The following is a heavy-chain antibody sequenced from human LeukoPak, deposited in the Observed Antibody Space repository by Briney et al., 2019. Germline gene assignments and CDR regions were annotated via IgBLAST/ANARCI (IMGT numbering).Heavy chain of an antibody. V-gene: IGHV3-30*02. Sequence: GGSLRLSCAASGFTFSNYGMHWVRQAPGKGLEWVAFIRYDGTNKYYADSVKGRFTISRDNAKNSLYLQMNSLRAEDTAVYYCARGVSGWLLWGLDYWGQGTLVTVSS. J-gene: IGHJ4*02. CDR2: IRYDGTNK. CDR1: GFTFSNYG. D-gene: IGHD2-2*01. CDR3: ARGVSGWLLWGLDY.